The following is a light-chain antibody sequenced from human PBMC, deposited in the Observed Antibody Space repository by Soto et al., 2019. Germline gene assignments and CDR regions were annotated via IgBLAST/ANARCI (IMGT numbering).Light chain of an antibody. V-gene: IGKV1-39*01. Sequence: IQVTQSPSSVSPSVGDRVTIXCRASQRINIYLKRYQQKRGKAPKLLIYAASSLQGVGPSRFSGSGSATDFTRTISSLQPEDFATYSGQQSYSTPHTFGQGTRLEIK. J-gene: IGKJ5*01. CDR3: QQSYSTPHT. CDR2: AAS. CDR1: QRINIY.